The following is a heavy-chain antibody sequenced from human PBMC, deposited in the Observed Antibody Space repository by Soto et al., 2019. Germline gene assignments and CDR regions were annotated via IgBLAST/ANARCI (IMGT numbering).Heavy chain of an antibody. D-gene: IGHD3-9*01. V-gene: IGHV5-51*01. CDR2: IYPYDSET. Sequence: PGESLKISCNASGYRFTSYWIGWVRQMPGKGLEWMGIIYPYDSETKYSPSFQGQVTLSDDKSITTAYMEWRSLKASETAMYYCARRRYCDTGGCGNVDYWGQGTLVTVS. CDR1: GYRFTSYW. J-gene: IGHJ4*02. CDR3: ARRRYCDTGGCGNVDY.